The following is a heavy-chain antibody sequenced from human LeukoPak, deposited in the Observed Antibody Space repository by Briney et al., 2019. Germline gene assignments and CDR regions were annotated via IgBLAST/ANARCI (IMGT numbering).Heavy chain of an antibody. V-gene: IGHV1-69*04. CDR1: GATFSSYA. CDR2: IIPIFGIA. Sequence: ASVKVSCKAAGATFSSYAISWVRQAPGQGLEWMGRIIPIFGIANYAQKFQGRVTITADKSTSTAYMELSSLRSEDTAVYYCARDSRVVVVPAAMKYYYYGMDVWGQGTTVTVSS. J-gene: IGHJ6*02. D-gene: IGHD2-2*01. CDR3: ARDSRVVVVPAAMKYYYYGMDV.